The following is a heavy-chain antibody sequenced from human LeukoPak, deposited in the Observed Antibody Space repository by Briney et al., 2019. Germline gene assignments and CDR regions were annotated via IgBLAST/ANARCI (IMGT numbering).Heavy chain of an antibody. V-gene: IGHV3-7*01. CDR3: ARDDDSSGYYYLFDY. D-gene: IGHD3-22*01. CDR2: IKHDGSVQ. J-gene: IGHJ4*02. Sequence: GGSLRLSCAASGFTFSSYWMSWVRQAPGKGLEWVANIKHDGSVQYCVDSVKGRFTISRDNAKNSLYLQMNSLRAEDTAVYYCARDDDSSGYYYLFDYWGQGTLVTVSS. CDR1: GFTFSSYW.